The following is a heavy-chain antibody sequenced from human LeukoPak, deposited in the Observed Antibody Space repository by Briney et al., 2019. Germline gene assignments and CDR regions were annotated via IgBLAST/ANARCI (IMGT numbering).Heavy chain of an antibody. CDR2: IYYSGST. CDR1: GGSISSRSYY. Sequence: PSETLSLTCIVSGGSISSRSYYWAWIRQPPGKGLEWIGSIYYSGSTYYNPSLKSRVTISVDTSKNQFSLKLSSVTAADTAVYYCARRRAAYYYDSSGYCYQFLPSGVFDYWGQGTLVTVSS. V-gene: IGHV4-39*01. J-gene: IGHJ4*02. D-gene: IGHD3-22*01. CDR3: ARRRAAYYYDSSGYCYQFLPSGVFDY.